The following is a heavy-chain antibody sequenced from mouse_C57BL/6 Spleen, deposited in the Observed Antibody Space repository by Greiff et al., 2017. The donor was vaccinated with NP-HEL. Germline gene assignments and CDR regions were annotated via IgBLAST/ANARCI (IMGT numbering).Heavy chain of an antibody. CDR3: ARTSLYYFDY. D-gene: IGHD6-1*01. Sequence: VQLQQSGAELVRPGTSVKVSCKASGYAFTNYLIEWVKQRPGQGLEWIGVINPGSGGTNYNEKFKGKATLTADKSSSTAYMQLSSLTSEDSAVYCCARTSLYYFDYWGQGTTLTVSS. J-gene: IGHJ2*01. CDR2: INPGSGGT. V-gene: IGHV1-54*01. CDR1: GYAFTNYL.